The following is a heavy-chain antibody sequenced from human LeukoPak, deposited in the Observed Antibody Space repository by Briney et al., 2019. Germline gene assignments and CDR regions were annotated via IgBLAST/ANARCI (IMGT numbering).Heavy chain of an antibody. CDR2: ISYDGSNK. J-gene: IGHJ4*02. Sequence: PGGSLRLSCATSGFTFSRYAMHWVRQAPGKGLEWVAVISYDGSNKYYADSVKGRFTISRDNSKNTLYLQMNSLGAEDTAVYYCAGGDRIAAAGKGVDYWGQGTLVTVPS. V-gene: IGHV3-30-3*01. CDR3: AGGDRIAAAGKGVDY. CDR1: GFTFSRYA. D-gene: IGHD6-13*01.